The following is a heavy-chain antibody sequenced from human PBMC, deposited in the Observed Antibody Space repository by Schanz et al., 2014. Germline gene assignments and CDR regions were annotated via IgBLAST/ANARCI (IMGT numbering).Heavy chain of an antibody. V-gene: IGHV3-23*04. CDR2: ILGLASTT. J-gene: IGHJ4*02. Sequence: EVQLVESGGGLVQPGGSLRLSCAASGFTFSTSAMSWVRQVPGKGLEWVSAILGLASTTYYADSVKGRFTISRDNAENTLFLQMNSLRAEDTAVYYCARKVVATIGGYYDNWGQGTLVIVSS. CDR1: GFTFSTSA. CDR3: ARKVVATIGGYYDN. D-gene: IGHD5-12*01.